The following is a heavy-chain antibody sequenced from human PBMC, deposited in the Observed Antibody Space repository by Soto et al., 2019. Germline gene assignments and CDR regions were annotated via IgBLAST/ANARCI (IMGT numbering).Heavy chain of an antibody. J-gene: IGHJ4*02. CDR2: ISWNSADI. Sequence: EVQLVESGGGLVQPGRSLRLSCAASGFTFHNYAMHWVRQAPGKGLEWVSGISWNSADIGYADSVKGRFTISRDNAKNSLYLQMISLRAEDTALYYCSRDPLGSGISAAGGWGQGTLVTVSS. CDR1: GFTFHNYA. CDR3: SRDPLGSGISAAGG. V-gene: IGHV3-9*01. D-gene: IGHD6-13*01.